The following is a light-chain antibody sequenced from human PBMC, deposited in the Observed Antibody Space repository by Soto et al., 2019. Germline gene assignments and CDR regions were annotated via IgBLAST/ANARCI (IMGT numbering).Light chain of an antibody. V-gene: IGKV3-15*01. CDR2: GAS. J-gene: IGKJ5*01. CDR1: QSVSRN. CDR3: QQYNNWPPIT. Sequence: VSPGERATLSCRASQSVSRNLAWYQQKRGQAPRLLISGASTRATGIPARFSGSGSGTEFTLTISSLQSEDFAVYYCQQYNNWPPITFGQGTRLEIK.